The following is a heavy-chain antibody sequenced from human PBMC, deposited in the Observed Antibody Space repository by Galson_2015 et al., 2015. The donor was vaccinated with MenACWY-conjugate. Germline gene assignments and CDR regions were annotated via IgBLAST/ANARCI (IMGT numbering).Heavy chain of an antibody. D-gene: IGHD1-1*01. Sequence: SLRLSCAASGFTFNNYWMHWVRQPPGKGLEWISYIKADGSFSNYADSVKGRFTISTDNAKNMVYQQMDGLGDGDTAVYFCARDNNWSFDSWGQGTLVTVSS. CDR3: ARDNNWSFDS. J-gene: IGHJ4*02. CDR2: IKADGSFS. CDR1: GFTFNNYW. V-gene: IGHV3-74*01.